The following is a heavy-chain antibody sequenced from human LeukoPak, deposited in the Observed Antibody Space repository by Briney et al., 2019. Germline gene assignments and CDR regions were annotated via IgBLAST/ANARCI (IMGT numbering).Heavy chain of an antibody. CDR2: IDSTGST. J-gene: IGHJ5*02. CDR1: GGSISSGSYY. Sequence: SQTLSLTCTVSGGSISSGSYYWSWVRQPAGRGLEWIGRIDSTGSTNYNPSLKSRVTLSLDTSKNQFSLKLSSVTAADTAVYYCAKGAYGSGSLSWFDPWGQGTLVTVSS. CDR3: AKGAYGSGSLSWFDP. V-gene: IGHV4-61*02. D-gene: IGHD3-10*01.